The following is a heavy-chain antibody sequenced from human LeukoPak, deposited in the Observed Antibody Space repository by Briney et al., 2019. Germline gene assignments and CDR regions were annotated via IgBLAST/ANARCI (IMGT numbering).Heavy chain of an antibody. CDR1: GFTFDDYA. V-gene: IGHV3-9*01. J-gene: IGHJ4*02. Sequence: GRSLRLSCAASGFTFDDYAMHWVRQAPGKGLEWVSGTSWNSGSIGYADSVKGRFTISRDNAKNSLYLQMNSLRAEDTALYYCAKDIYGDHVFYYFDYWGQGTLVTVSS. CDR2: TSWNSGSI. D-gene: IGHD4-17*01. CDR3: AKDIYGDHVFYYFDY.